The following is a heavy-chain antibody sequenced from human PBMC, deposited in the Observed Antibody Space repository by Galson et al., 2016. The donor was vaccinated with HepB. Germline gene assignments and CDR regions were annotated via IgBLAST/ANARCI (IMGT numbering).Heavy chain of an antibody. CDR2: INSDESRT. D-gene: IGHD2-21*02. V-gene: IGHV3-74*01. J-gene: IGHJ4*02. Sequence: SLRLSCAASGFTFSDYWMHWVRQVPGKGLVWVSSINSDESRTNYADSVKGRFTISRDNSKSTVYLQMNSLRAEDTAVYYCARGAGTVMTVIYFDYWGQGAPVTVSS. CDR3: ARGAGTVMTVIYFDY. CDR1: GFTFSDYW.